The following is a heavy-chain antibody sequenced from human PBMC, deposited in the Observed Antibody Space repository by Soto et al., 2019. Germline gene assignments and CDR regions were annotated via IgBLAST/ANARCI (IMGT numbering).Heavy chain of an antibody. CDR1: GDSISSNY. CDR2: IYYSGNP. Sequence: QVQLQESGPGLVPPSETLSLTCTVSGDSISSNYWSWIRQPPGKGLEWIGYIYYSGNPTYNPSFKSRVTMSVARSKNQFSLRLSSLTAADTAVYYCARNSPLLENDYYGMAVWGQGTTVTVSS. V-gene: IGHV4-59*08. D-gene: IGHD2-21*01. J-gene: IGHJ6*02. CDR3: ARNSPLLENDYYGMAV.